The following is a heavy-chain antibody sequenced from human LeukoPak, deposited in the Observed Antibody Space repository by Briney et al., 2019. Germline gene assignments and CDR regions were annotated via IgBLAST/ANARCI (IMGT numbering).Heavy chain of an antibody. CDR3: ARHTPYYYDSSGYYFFDY. CDR2: IYYSGST. J-gene: IGHJ4*02. V-gene: IGHV4-39*01. CDR1: GGSISSSSYY. Sequence: KPSETLSLTCTVSGGSISSSSYYWGWIRQPPGKGLEWIGSIYYSGSTYYNPSLKSRVTISVDTSKNQFSLKLSSVTAADTAVYYCARHTPYYYDSSGYYFFDYWGQGTLVTVSS. D-gene: IGHD3-22*01.